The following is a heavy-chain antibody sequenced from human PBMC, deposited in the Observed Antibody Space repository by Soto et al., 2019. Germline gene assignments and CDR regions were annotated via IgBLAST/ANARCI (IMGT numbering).Heavy chain of an antibody. D-gene: IGHD3-10*01. Sequence: PSETLSLTCTVSGGSISSSSYYWGWIRQPPGKGLEWIGSIYYSGSTYYNPSLKSRVTISVDTSKNQFSLKLSSVTAADTAVYYCARRSLYYYGSGSYYKEFGWFDPWGQGTLVTVSS. V-gene: IGHV4-39*01. CDR1: GGSISSSSYY. CDR2: IYYSGST. J-gene: IGHJ5*02. CDR3: ARRSLYYYGSGSYYKEFGWFDP.